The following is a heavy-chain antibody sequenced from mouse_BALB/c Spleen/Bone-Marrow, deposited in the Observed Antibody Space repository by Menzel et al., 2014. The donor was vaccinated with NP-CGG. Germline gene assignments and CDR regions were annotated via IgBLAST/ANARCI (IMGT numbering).Heavy chain of an antibody. CDR1: GYTFTNYW. CDR2: INPSTGYT. D-gene: IGHD1-1*01. V-gene: IGHV1-7*01. J-gene: IGHJ2*01. Sequence: QVQLKESGAELAKPGAPVKMSCKASGYTFTNYWMHWVKQRPGQGLEWIGYINPSTGYTEYNQKFKDKATLTADKSSSTAYMQLSSLTSEGSAVYYCARIYYYGRDYWGQGTTLTVSS. CDR3: ARIYYYGRDY.